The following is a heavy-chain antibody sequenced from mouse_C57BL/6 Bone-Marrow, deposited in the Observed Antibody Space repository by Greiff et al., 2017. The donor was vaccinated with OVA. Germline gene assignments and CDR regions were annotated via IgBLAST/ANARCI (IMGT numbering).Heavy chain of an antibody. CDR2: ISSGGDYI. J-gene: IGHJ2*01. D-gene: IGHD1-1*01. CDR3: TRGDTTVVVDY. V-gene: IGHV5-9-1*02. CDR1: GFTFSSYA. Sequence: EVKLMESGAGLVKPGGSLKLSCAASGFTFSSYAMSWVRQTPEKRLEWVAYISSGGDYIYYADTVKGRFTISRDNARNTLYLQMSSLKSEDTAMYYCTRGDTTVVVDYWGQGTTLTVSS.